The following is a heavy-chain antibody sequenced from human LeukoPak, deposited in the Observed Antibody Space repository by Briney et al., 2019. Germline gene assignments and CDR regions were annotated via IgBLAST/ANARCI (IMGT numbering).Heavy chain of an antibody. D-gene: IGHD3-10*01. CDR2: IYTSGST. V-gene: IGHV4-4*07. Sequence: SETLSLTCTVSGGSISSYYWSWIRQPAGKGLEWIGRIYTSGSTNYNPSLKSRVTISVDTSKNQFSLKLSSVTAADSALYYCARVVQNSGTIDYWGQGTLVTVSS. J-gene: IGHJ4*02. CDR3: ARVVQNSGTIDY. CDR1: GGSISSYY.